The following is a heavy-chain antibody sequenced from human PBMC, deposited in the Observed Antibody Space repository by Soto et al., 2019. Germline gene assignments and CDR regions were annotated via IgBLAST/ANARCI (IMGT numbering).Heavy chain of an antibody. J-gene: IGHJ6*02. CDR2: ISGAGDTI. V-gene: IGHV3-11*01. D-gene: IGHD4-17*01. Sequence: QVQLVESGGGLVKPGESLRLSCAASGFTFSDYYMGWIRQAPGKGLEWLSYISGAGDTIYYADSVKGRFTISRDNVNNLLYLQMNSLRAEDTAVYYCARDPTTVAPLWGMDVWGQETTVTVSS. CDR1: GFTFSDYY. CDR3: ARDPTTVAPLWGMDV.